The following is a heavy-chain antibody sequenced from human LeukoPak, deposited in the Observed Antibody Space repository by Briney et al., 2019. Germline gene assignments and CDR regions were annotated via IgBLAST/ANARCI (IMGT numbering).Heavy chain of an antibody. J-gene: IGHJ6*02. V-gene: IGHV3-7*01. CDR1: GFTFSSYW. D-gene: IGHD4-17*01. CDR2: MKQDGSEK. Sequence: GGSLRLSCAASGFTFSSYWMSWVRQAPGKGLEWVANMKQDGSEKYYVDSVKGRFTISRDNAKNSLYLQMNSLRAEDTAVYYCARTYGDYVDYYYGMDVWGQGTTVTVSS. CDR3: ARTYGDYVDYYYGMDV.